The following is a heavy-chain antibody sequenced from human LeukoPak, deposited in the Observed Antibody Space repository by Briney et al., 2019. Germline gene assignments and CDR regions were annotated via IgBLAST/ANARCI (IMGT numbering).Heavy chain of an antibody. D-gene: IGHD3-10*01. Sequence: PSETLSLTCTVSGGPISSYYWSWIRQPPGKGLEWIGYIYYSGSTNYNPSLKSRVTISVDTSKNQFSLKLSSVTAADTAVYYCARGYGSDLPPDYWGQGTLVTVSS. CDR1: GGPISSYY. CDR2: IYYSGST. J-gene: IGHJ4*02. CDR3: ARGYGSDLPPDY. V-gene: IGHV4-59*01.